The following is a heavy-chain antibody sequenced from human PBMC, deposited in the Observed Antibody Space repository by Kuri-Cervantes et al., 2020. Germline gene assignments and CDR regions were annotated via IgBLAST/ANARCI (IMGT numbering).Heavy chain of an antibody. J-gene: IGHJ4*02. Sequence: ETLSLTCAASGFTFSSYAMSWVRQAPGKGLEWVSAISGSGGSTYYADSVKGRFTISRDNSKNTLYLQMNSLRAEDTAVYYCAKSRGSGSYYWIFDYWGQGTLVTVSS. CDR2: ISGSGGST. CDR1: GFTFSSYA. CDR3: AKSRGSGSYYWIFDY. D-gene: IGHD3-10*01. V-gene: IGHV3-23*01.